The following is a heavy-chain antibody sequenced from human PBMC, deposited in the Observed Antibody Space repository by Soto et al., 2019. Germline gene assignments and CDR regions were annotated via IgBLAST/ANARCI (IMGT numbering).Heavy chain of an antibody. CDR3: SRRYSSSYLTVDD. V-gene: IGHV4-39*01. J-gene: IGHJ4*02. D-gene: IGHD6-6*01. CDR2: IYYSVSS. CDR1: GGSISSRSYY. Sequence: PSETLSLTSPVSGGSISSRSYYWSWIRQPPGKGLEWIGSIYYSVSSYYTPSLKSRVTISVDTSKNQCSLKLSSVTAADTAVYYCSRRYSSSYLTVDDWVQGALVTVS.